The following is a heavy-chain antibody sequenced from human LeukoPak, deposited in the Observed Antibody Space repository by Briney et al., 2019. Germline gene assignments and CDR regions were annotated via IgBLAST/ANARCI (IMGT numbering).Heavy chain of an antibody. CDR1: GYTFTAYY. Sequence: ASVKVSCKASGYTFTAYYLHWVRQAPGQGLEWMGWINPNSGGTNYAQKFQGRVTMTRDTSISTAYMELSRLRSDDTAVYYCARDALYYYDSSGYSDYWGQGTLVTVSS. CDR3: ARDALYYYDSSGYSDY. D-gene: IGHD3-22*01. J-gene: IGHJ4*02. CDR2: INPNSGGT. V-gene: IGHV1-2*02.